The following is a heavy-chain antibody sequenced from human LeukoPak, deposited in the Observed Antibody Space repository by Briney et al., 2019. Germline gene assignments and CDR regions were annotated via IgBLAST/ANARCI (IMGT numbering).Heavy chain of an antibody. V-gene: IGHV3-30*02. CDR3: AKETHYYGSGSYLYGMDV. Sequence: GGSLRLSCAASGFTFSSYGMHWVRQAPGKGLEWVAFIRYDGSNKYYADSVKGRFTISRDNSKSTLYLQMNSLRAEDTAVYYCAKETHYYGSGSYLYGMDVWGQGTTVTVSS. D-gene: IGHD3-10*01. CDR1: GFTFSSYG. J-gene: IGHJ6*02. CDR2: IRYDGSNK.